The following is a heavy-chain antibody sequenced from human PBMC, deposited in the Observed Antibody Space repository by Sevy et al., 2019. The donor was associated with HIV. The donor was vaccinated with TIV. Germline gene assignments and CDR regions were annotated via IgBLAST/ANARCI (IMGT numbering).Heavy chain of an antibody. D-gene: IGHD2-2*01. CDR3: ATQAGYCSSTSCYPATNWFDP. CDR1: GYTHTELS. V-gene: IGHV1-24*01. J-gene: IGHJ5*02. CDR2: FDPEDGET. Sequence: ASVKVSCKVSGYTHTELSMHWVRQAPGKGPEWIGGFDPEDGETIYAQKFQGRVTMTEDTSTDTAYMELSSLRSEDTAVYYCATQAGYCSSTSCYPATNWFDPWGQGTLVTVSS.